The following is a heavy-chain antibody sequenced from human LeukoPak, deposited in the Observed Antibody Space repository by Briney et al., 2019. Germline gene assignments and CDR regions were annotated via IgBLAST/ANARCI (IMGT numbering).Heavy chain of an antibody. CDR3: ARPTSYGYYFDS. Sequence: ASVKVSCKAAGYTFTAYFIHWVRQAPGQGLEWMGRINPNSGDTNYAQKFQGRVTITRDTSTSTAYMELSRLTSDDTAVYYCARPTSYGYYFDSWGQGTLVTVSS. CDR2: INPNSGDT. V-gene: IGHV1-2*06. CDR1: GYTFTAYF. J-gene: IGHJ4*02. D-gene: IGHD3-16*01.